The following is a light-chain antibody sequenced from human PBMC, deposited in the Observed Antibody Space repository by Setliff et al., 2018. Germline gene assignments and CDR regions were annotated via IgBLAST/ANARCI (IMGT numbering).Light chain of an antibody. Sequence: QSALTQPRSVSGSPGQSVTISCTGTSSDVGGCNYVSWYQQHPGKAPKLMIYDVSKRPSGVPDRFSGSKSGNTASLTISGLQAEDEADYYCSSYAGSNNPYVFGTGTKV. CDR2: DVS. CDR1: SSDVGGCNY. V-gene: IGLV2-11*01. CDR3: SSYAGSNNPYV. J-gene: IGLJ1*01.